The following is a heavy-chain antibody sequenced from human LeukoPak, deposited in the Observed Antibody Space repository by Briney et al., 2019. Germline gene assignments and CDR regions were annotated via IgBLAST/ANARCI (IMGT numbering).Heavy chain of an antibody. D-gene: IGHD2/OR15-2a*01. V-gene: IGHV4-59*08. Sequence: PSETLSLTCTVSGGSISSYYWSWIRQPPGKGLEWIGYIYYSGSTNYNPSLKSRVTISVDTSKNQFSLKLSSVTAADTAVYYCARHETWVFLLDYWGQGTLVTVSS. CDR1: GGSISSYY. CDR2: IYYSGST. CDR3: ARHETWVFLLDY. J-gene: IGHJ4*02.